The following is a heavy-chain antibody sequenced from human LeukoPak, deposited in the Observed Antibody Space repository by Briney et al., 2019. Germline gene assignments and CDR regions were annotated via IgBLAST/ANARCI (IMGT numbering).Heavy chain of an antibody. V-gene: IGHV1-18*01. CDR3: ASKIYCGGECYYFDY. CDR1: GYTFTSYG. J-gene: IGHJ4*02. CDR2: ISAYNGNT. Sequence: ASVKVSCKASGYTFTSYGISWVRQAPGQGLEWMGWISAYNGNTNYAQKLQGRVTMTTDTSTSTAYMELRSLRSDDTAVYYCASKIYCGGECYYFDYWGQGTLVTVSS. D-gene: IGHD2-21*01.